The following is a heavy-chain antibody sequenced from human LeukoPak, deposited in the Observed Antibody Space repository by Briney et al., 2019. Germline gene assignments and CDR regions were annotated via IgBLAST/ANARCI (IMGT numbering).Heavy chain of an antibody. V-gene: IGHV3-7*01. CDR2: IKKDGSEK. J-gene: IGHJ4*02. D-gene: IGHD5-18*01. CDR1: GFTFSSYW. CDR3: ARHLSGVTGYTYGRGIDY. Sequence: GGSLRLSCAASGFTFSSYWMSWVRQAPGKGLEWVANIKKDGSEKYYVNSVKGRFTISRDNAKKSLYLQMNSLRAEDTAVYYCARHLSGVTGYTYGRGIDYWGQGTLVTVSS.